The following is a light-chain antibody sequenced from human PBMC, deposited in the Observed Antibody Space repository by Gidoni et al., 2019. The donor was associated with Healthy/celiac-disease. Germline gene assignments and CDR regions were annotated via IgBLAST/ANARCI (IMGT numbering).Light chain of an antibody. CDR3: QQSYSTLCS. CDR1: QSISSF. CDR2: AAS. V-gene: IGKV1-39*01. J-gene: IGKJ2*04. Sequence: DIQMTQSPSSLSASVGDRVTITCRASQSISSFLNWYQQKPGKAPKLLFYAASSLQSGVPSRFSGSGSGTDFTLTISSLQPEDFATYYCQQSYSTLCSFGQRTKLEIK.